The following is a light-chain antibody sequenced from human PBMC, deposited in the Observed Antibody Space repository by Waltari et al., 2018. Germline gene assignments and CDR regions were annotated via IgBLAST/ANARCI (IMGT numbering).Light chain of an antibody. V-gene: IGLV3-1*01. CDR3: QAWDSTGE. Sequence: SYELTQPPSVSVSPGQTATITCPGAHLGNTYACWYQQKPGQSPVVVIYQDSKRPSGIPERFSGSNSGNTATLTISETQAMDEADYYCQAWDSTGEFGGGTKLTVL. J-gene: IGLJ3*02. CDR1: HLGNTY. CDR2: QDS.